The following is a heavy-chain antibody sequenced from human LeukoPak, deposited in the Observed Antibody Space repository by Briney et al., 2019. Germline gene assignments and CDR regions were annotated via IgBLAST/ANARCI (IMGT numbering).Heavy chain of an antibody. D-gene: IGHD5-18*01. CDR1: GFTFSSYG. CDR2: ISVDGSNE. Sequence: GGSLRLSCAASGFTFSSYGMHWVRQAPGKGLEWVAVISVDGSNEYYADSVKGRFTISRDNSKNTLFLQMNSLRPEDTGVYHCAKAVGYTNGPEWGQGTLVTVSS. V-gene: IGHV3-30*18. J-gene: IGHJ4*02. CDR3: AKAVGYTNGPE.